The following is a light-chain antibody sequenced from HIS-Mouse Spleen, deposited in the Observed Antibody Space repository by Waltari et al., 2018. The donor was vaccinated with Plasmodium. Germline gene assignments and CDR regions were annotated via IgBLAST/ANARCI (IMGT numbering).Light chain of an antibody. CDR2: GAS. J-gene: IGKJ5*01. V-gene: IGKV3-20*01. Sequence: EIVLTQSPGTLSLSPGERATLSCRASQSVSSSYLAWYQQKPGPPPRLLILGASSRATGIPDRFSGSGSGTDFTLTISRLEPEDFAVYYCQQDGSSPITFGQGTRLGIK. CDR3: QQDGSSPIT. CDR1: QSVSSSY.